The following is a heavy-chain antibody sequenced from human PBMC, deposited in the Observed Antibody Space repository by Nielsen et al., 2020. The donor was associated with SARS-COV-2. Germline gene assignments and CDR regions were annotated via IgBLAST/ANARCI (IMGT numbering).Heavy chain of an antibody. CDR3: ARGPLGGEMRDYYYYYYGMDV. D-gene: IGHD2-21*01. CDR2: INWNSGST. J-gene: IGHJ6*02. Sequence: VRQAPGKGLEWVSGINWNSGSTGYADSVKGRFTISRDNAKNTLYLQMNSLRAEDTAVYYCARGPLGGEMRDYYYYYYGMDVWGQGTTVTVSS. V-gene: IGHV3-20*03.